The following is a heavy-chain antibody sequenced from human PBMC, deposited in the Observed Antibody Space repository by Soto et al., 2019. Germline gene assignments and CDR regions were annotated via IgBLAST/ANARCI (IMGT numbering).Heavy chain of an antibody. Sequence: GASVKVSCKASGGTFSSYAISWVRQAPGQGLGWMGGIIPIFGTANYAQKFQGRVTITADESTSTAYMELSSLRSEDTAVYYCARDPTSYGSGSDAFDIWRKGTMVTVSS. CDR1: GGTFSSYA. J-gene: IGHJ3*02. V-gene: IGHV1-69*13. D-gene: IGHD3-10*01. CDR2: IIPIFGTA. CDR3: ARDPTSYGSGSDAFDI.